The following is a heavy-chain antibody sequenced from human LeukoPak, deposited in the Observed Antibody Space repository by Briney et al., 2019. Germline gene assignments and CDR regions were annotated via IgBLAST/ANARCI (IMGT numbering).Heavy chain of an antibody. Sequence: GGSLRLSCAASGFTFTRYAMPWVRQAPGKGLEWVAVISSDGTDKYYADSVKGRFTISRDSAKNTLYLQMNSLRAEDTAVYYCARALITMIRGVIDYWGQGTLVTVSS. CDR1: GFTFTRYA. CDR3: ARALITMIRGVIDY. D-gene: IGHD3-10*01. J-gene: IGHJ4*02. CDR2: ISSDGTDK. V-gene: IGHV3-30-3*01.